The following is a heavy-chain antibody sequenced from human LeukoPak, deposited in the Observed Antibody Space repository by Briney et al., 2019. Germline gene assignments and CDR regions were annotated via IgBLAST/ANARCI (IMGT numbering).Heavy chain of an antibody. Sequence: PGRSLRLSCAASGFTFSSYGMHWVRQAPGKGLEWVAAISYDESNQSYADSVKGRFTISRDNSKNTLYLQMNSLRAEDTAVYYCASATLRCSGGSCYEMDVWGKGTTVTVSS. CDR3: ASATLRCSGGSCYEMDV. CDR2: ISYDESNQ. J-gene: IGHJ6*04. CDR1: GFTFSSYG. D-gene: IGHD2-15*01. V-gene: IGHV3-30*03.